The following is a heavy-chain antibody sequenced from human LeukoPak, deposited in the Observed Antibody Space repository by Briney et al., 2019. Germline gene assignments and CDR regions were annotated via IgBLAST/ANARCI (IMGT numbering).Heavy chain of an antibody. D-gene: IGHD6-13*01. V-gene: IGHV4-39*07. CDR2: IYYSGST. Sequence: PSETLSLTCTVSGGSISSSSYYWGWIRQPPGKGLEWIGSIYYSGSTYYNPSLKSRVTISVDTSKNQFSLKLSSVTAADTAVYYCARDSSYPFDSSSGPQGWVGLYYYYYGMDVWGQGTTVTVSS. CDR1: GGSISSSSYY. CDR3: ARDSSYPFDSSSGPQGWVGLYYYYYGMDV. J-gene: IGHJ6*02.